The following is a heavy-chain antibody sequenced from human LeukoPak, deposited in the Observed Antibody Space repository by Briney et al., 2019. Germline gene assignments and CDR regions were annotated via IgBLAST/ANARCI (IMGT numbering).Heavy chain of an antibody. D-gene: IGHD3-22*01. Sequence: GGSLRLSCAASGFTFSNYAMHWVRQAPGKGLEWVATISYDGNNKHYTDSVEGRFTISRDNSKNTLYLQMNTLRVEDTAMYYCVRGVTIYDSSGYFDYWGQGTLVTVSS. CDR2: ISYDGNNK. J-gene: IGHJ4*02. V-gene: IGHV3-30-3*01. CDR1: GFTFSNYA. CDR3: VRGVTIYDSSGYFDY.